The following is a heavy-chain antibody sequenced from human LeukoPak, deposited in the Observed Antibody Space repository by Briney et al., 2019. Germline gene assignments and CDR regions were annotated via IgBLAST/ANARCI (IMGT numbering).Heavy chain of an antibody. Sequence: PGGSLRLSCAASGFTFSSYAMSWVRQAPGKGLEWVSAISGSGGGTYYADSVKGRFTISRDNSKNTLYLQMNSLRAEDTAVYYCAKGNYYDSSGYYYEDAFDIWGQGTMVTVSS. D-gene: IGHD3-22*01. CDR1: GFTFSSYA. J-gene: IGHJ3*02. CDR2: ISGSGGGT. CDR3: AKGNYYDSSGYYYEDAFDI. V-gene: IGHV3-23*01.